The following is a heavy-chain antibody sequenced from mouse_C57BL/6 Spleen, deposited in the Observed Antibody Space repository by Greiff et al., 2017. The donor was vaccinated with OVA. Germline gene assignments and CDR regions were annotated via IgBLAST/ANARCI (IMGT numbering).Heavy chain of an antibody. V-gene: IGHV1-82*01. J-gene: IGHJ2*01. Sequence: QVQLKESGPELVKPGASVKISCKASGYAFSSSWMNWVKQRPGKGLEWIGRIYPGDGDTNYNGKFKGKATLTADKSSSTAYMQLSSLTSEDSAVYFCAISDYDGYYFDYWGQGTTLTVSS. CDR3: AISDYDGYYFDY. CDR2: IYPGDGDT. CDR1: GYAFSSSW. D-gene: IGHD2-4*01.